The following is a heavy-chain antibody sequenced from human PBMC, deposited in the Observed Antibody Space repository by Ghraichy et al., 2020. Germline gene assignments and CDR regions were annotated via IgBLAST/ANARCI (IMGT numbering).Heavy chain of an antibody. CDR3: ARDGDFDYGGNSLGY. CDR1: GFAFSNYW. V-gene: IGHV3-74*03. Sequence: GESLNISCAATGFAFSNYWMHWVRQVPGKGLVWVSRINGDGSSTTYADSGKGRFTISRDNTKNTLYLEMGSLRAEDTALYYCARDGDFDYGGNSLGYWGQGTLVTVSA. CDR2: INGDGSST. D-gene: IGHD4-23*01. J-gene: IGHJ4*02.